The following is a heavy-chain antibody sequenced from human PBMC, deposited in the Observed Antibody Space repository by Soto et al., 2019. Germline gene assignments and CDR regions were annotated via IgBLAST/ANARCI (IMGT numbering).Heavy chain of an antibody. CDR2: ISSSSSTM. Sequence: LRLSCAASGFTFSSYSMNWVRQAPGKGLEWVSYISSSSSTMYYADSVKGRFTISRDNAKNSLFLHMNSLRDEDTAVYYCARDSTDADSGSYSGDYWGQGTLVTVSS. J-gene: IGHJ4*02. CDR3: ARDSTDADSGSYSGDY. CDR1: GFTFSSYS. D-gene: IGHD1-26*01. V-gene: IGHV3-48*02.